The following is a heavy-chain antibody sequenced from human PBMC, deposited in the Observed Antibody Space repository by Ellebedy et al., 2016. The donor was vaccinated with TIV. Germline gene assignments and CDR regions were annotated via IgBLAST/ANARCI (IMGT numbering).Heavy chain of an antibody. CDR3: AKASESGGYPSAPGKHGMDV. CDR2: ISWSSGDV. D-gene: IGHD1-26*01. Sequence: SLKISCVASGFSFDDYAMHWVRQAPGKGLKWVSGISWSSGDVGYADSVKGRFTISRDNAKNALYLQMNNLRPDDTALYYCAKASESGGYPSAPGKHGMDVWGQGTTVSVSS. J-gene: IGHJ6*02. CDR1: GFSFDDYA. V-gene: IGHV3-9*01.